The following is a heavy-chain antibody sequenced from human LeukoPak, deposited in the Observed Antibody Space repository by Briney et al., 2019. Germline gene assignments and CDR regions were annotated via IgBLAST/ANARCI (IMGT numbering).Heavy chain of an antibody. CDR1: GFTFSDYY. J-gene: IGHJ4*02. V-gene: IGHV3-11*04. CDR2: ISSSGGTI. D-gene: IGHD3-3*01. Sequence: GGSLRLSCAASGFTFSDYYMNWIRQAPGKGLEWISYISSSGGTIYYADSVKGRFTISRDNAKNSLYLQMNSLRAEDTAVYYCARDSYYDFWSGYYQGADYWGQGTLVTVSS. CDR3: ARDSYYDFWSGYYQGADY.